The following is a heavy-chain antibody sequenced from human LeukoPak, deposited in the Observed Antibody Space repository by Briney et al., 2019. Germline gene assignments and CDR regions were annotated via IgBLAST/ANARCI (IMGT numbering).Heavy chain of an antibody. CDR3: ARKLGHCSSTSCYGVNWFDP. CDR2: IIPIFGTA. Sequence: SVKVSCKASGFTFTSSAMQWVRQARGQRLEWMGGIIPIFGTANYAQKFQGRVTITADESTSTAYMELSSLRSEDTAVYYCARKLGHCSSTSCYGVNWFDPWGQGTLVTVSS. V-gene: IGHV1-69*13. CDR1: GFTFTSSA. J-gene: IGHJ5*02. D-gene: IGHD2-2*03.